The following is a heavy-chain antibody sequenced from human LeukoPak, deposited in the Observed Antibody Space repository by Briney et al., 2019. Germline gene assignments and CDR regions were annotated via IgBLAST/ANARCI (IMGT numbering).Heavy chain of an antibody. CDR1: GFTFSSYW. CDR2: IKTDGSEE. Sequence: GGSLRLSCAASGFTFSSYWMSWVRQAPGKGLEWVADIKTDGSEECYVDSVKGRFTISRDNAKNSLYLQMNSLRVEDTAVYYCARDGDFDFWGQGIQVTVSS. V-gene: IGHV3-7*01. J-gene: IGHJ4*02. CDR3: ARDGDFDF. D-gene: IGHD3-16*01.